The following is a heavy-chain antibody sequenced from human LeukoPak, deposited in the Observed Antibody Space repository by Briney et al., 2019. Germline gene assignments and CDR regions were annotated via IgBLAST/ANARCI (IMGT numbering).Heavy chain of an antibody. V-gene: IGHV3-30-3*01. CDR3: ARDPGYCSGGSCVNWFDP. Sequence: GGSLRRSCAASGFTFSSYAMHWVRQAPGKGLEWVAVISYDGSNKYYADSVKGRFTISRDNSKNTLYLQMNSLRAEDTAVYYCARDPGYCSGGSCVNWFDPWGQGTLVTVSS. CDR1: GFTFSSYA. J-gene: IGHJ5*02. D-gene: IGHD2-15*01. CDR2: ISYDGSNK.